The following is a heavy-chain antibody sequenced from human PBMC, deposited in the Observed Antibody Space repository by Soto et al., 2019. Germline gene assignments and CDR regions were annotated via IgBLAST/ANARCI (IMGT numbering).Heavy chain of an antibody. V-gene: IGHV1-24*01. CDR2: FDPEDGET. Sequence: ASVKVSCKASGYTLTELSMHWVRQAPGKGLEWMGGFDPEDGETIYAQKFQGRVTMTEDTSTDTAYMELSSLRSEDTAVYYCATDLEYSGWYHAFDIWGQGTMVTVSS. CDR3: ATDLEYSGWYHAFDI. J-gene: IGHJ3*02. CDR1: GYTLTELS. D-gene: IGHD6-19*01.